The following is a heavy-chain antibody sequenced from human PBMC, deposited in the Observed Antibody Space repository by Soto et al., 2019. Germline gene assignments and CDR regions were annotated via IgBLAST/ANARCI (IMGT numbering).Heavy chain of an antibody. Sequence: EVQLLESGGDLVQPGGSLRLSCAASGFTFSDYAMTWVRQAPGKGLEWVSVISGGADITYYAHSVKGRFTISRDNSKNTLYLQMNSLRADDTALYYCVKEALGAVAKGRSPHFAHWGQGTLVTVSS. CDR2: ISGGADIT. V-gene: IGHV3-23*01. J-gene: IGHJ4*02. CDR1: GFTFSDYA. CDR3: VKEALGAVAKGRSPHFAH. D-gene: IGHD6-19*01.